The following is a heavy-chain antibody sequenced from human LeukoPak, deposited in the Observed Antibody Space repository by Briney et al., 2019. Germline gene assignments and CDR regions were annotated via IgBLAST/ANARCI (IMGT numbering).Heavy chain of an antibody. CDR3: AREPAYSSSWYELAKYYYYYGMDV. V-gene: IGHV4-4*07. Sequence: SETLSLTCTVSGGSISSYYWSWIRQPAGKGLEWIGRIYTSGSTNYNPSLKSRVTMSVDTSKNQFSLKLSSVTAADTAVYYCAREPAYSSSWYELAKYYYYYGMDVWGQGTTVTVSS. CDR2: IYTSGST. J-gene: IGHJ6*02. D-gene: IGHD6-13*01. CDR1: GGSISSYY.